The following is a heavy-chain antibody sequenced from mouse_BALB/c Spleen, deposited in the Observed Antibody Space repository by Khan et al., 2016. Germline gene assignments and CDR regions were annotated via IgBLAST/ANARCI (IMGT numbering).Heavy chain of an antibody. Sequence: EVELVASGGGLVKAGGSLKLSCAASGFTFSDFYMYWIRQTPEKRLEWVATISHGGRYTYYPDSVNGRFPISRDNAKTTLYLQMTSLQSEDTAMYFCARAGNTYTYWFFDVWGAGTTVTVSS. CDR2: ISHGGRYT. CDR1: GFTFSDFY. J-gene: IGHJ1*01. CDR3: ARAGNTYTYWFFDV. D-gene: IGHD1-1*01. V-gene: IGHV5-4*02.